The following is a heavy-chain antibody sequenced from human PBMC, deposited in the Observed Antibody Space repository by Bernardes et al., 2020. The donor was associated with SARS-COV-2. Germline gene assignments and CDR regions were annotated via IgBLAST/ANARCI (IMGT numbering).Heavy chain of an antibody. J-gene: IGHJ6*02. CDR3: GGSTSHLYGMDV. D-gene: IGHD2-2*01. CDR1: GFTSSSYS. Sequence: GGSLTPSCAAYGFTSSSYSMNWARQAPGKGLEWVSSISSSSSYIYHADSVKGRFTISRDNSKNTLYLQMNSLRAEDTAVYYCGGSTSHLYGMDVWGQGTTVTVSS. CDR2: ISSSSSYI. V-gene: IGHV3-21*01.